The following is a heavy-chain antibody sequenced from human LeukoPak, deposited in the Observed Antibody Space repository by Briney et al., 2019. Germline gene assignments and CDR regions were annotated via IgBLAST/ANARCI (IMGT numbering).Heavy chain of an antibody. V-gene: IGHV1-18*01. J-gene: IGHJ3*02. CDR1: GYTFTSYG. D-gene: IGHD1-26*01. CDR2: ISAYNGNT. CDR3: ARDQFRIVAATDDAFDI. Sequence: ASVKVSCKASGYTFTSYGISWVRQAHGQGLEWMGWISAYNGNTNYAQKLQGRVTMTTDTSTSTAYMELRSLRSDDTAVYYCARDQFRIVAATDDAFDIWGQGTMVTVSS.